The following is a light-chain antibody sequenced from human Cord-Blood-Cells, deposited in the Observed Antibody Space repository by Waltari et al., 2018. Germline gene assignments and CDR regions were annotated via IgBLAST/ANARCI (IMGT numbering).Light chain of an antibody. CDR2: DVS. J-gene: IGLJ2*01. CDR1: CIDVGGYNS. Sequence: QSALTQPRPVAVSPAQPVTAPCTCTCIDVGGYNSASWYQQHPGKAPTLMVYDVSKRPSGVPDRFSGSKSGNTASLTISGLQAEDEADYYCCSYAGSYTVVFGGGTKLTVL. CDR3: CSYAGSYTVV. V-gene: IGLV2-11*01.